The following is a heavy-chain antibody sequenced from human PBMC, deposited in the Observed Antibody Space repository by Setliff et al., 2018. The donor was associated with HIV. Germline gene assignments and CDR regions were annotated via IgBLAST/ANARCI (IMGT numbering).Heavy chain of an antibody. CDR2: IYYSGST. Sequence: SETLSLTCTVSGGSISSGGYYWSWIRQHPGKGLEWIGYIYYSGSTYYNPSLKSRVTISVDTSKSQFSLKLSSVTAADTAVYYCARDGGEKEAFDIWGQGTMVTVSS. D-gene: IGHD3-16*01. CDR1: GGSISSGGYY. J-gene: IGHJ3*02. CDR3: ARDGGEKEAFDI. V-gene: IGHV4-31*03.